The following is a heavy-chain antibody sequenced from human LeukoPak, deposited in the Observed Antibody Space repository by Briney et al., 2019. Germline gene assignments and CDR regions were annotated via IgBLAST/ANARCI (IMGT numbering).Heavy chain of an antibody. Sequence: GRSLRLSCAASGFTFSSYWMSWVRQAPGKGLEWVANIKQDGSEKYYVDSVKGRFTISRDNAKNSLYLQMNSLRAEDTAVYYCARGGSGTRGLNWFDPWGQGTLVTVSS. V-gene: IGHV3-7*01. CDR3: ARGGSGTRGLNWFDP. D-gene: IGHD6-19*01. CDR1: GFTFSSYW. CDR2: IKQDGSEK. J-gene: IGHJ5*02.